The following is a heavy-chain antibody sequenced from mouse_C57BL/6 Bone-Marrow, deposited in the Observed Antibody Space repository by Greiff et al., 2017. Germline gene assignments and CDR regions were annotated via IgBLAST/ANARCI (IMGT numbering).Heavy chain of an antibody. V-gene: IGHV5-17*01. J-gene: IGHJ2*01. CDR1: GFTFSDYG. Sequence: VQLQQSGGGLVKPGGSLKLSCAASGFTFSDYGMHWVRQAPEKGLEWVAYISSGSSTIYYADTVKGRFTISRDNAKNTLFLQMTSLRSEDTAMYYCARRDYPFFDYWGQGTTLTVSS. CDR3: ARRDYPFFDY. CDR2: ISSGSSTI. D-gene: IGHD2-4*01.